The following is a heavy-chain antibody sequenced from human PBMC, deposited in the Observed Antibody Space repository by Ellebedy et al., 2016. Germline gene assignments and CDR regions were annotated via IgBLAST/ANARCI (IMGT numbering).Heavy chain of an antibody. Sequence: GESLKISCAASGFTFSNYAIHWVRQAPGKGLEWVAAIWYDGSNKYYADSVKARFTISRDNSENTAYLQMNSLRVEDTAVYYCVRGTFGRTRWGDYWGQGTLVAVSP. J-gene: IGHJ4*02. CDR3: VRGTFGRTRWGDY. V-gene: IGHV3-33*01. CDR2: IWYDGSNK. CDR1: GFTFSNYA. D-gene: IGHD3-16*01.